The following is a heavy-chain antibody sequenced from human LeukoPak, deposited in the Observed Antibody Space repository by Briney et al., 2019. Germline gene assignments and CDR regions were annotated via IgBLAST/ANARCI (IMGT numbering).Heavy chain of an antibody. CDR2: INPSGGST. Sequence: GASVKVSCKASGYTFTSYYMHWVRQAPGQGLEWMGIINPSGGSTSYAQKFQGRVTMTRDMSTSTVYMELSSLRSEDTAVYYCARSPPVMAVAGTRFARFDYWGQGTLVTVSS. D-gene: IGHD6-19*01. J-gene: IGHJ4*02. CDR1: GYTFTSYY. V-gene: IGHV1-46*01. CDR3: ARSPPVMAVAGTRFARFDY.